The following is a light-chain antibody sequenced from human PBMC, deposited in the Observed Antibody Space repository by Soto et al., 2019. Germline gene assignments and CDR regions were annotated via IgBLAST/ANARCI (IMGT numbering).Light chain of an antibody. V-gene: IGKV1-39*01. CDR3: EQSHSTPWT. J-gene: IGKJ1*01. CDR1: QTITTY. CDR2: GAS. Sequence: DIQMTQSPSSLSASVGDRVTITCRASQTITTYLNWYQQKPGKAPQLLIYGASTLQRGVPSRFTGSGSGTDFTLTISSLQPEDFATYHCEQSHSTPWTVGQGTKVEIK.